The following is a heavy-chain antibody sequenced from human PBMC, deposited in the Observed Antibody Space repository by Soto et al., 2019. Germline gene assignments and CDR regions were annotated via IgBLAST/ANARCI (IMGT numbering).Heavy chain of an antibody. Sequence: ASVKVSCKASGGTFSSYAISWVRQAPGQGLEWMGGIIPIFGTANYAQKFQGRVTITADEPTSTAYMELSSLRSEDTAVYYCASGDFWSGYYDYYYYGMDVWGQGTTVTVSS. D-gene: IGHD3-3*01. J-gene: IGHJ6*02. CDR2: IIPIFGTA. V-gene: IGHV1-69*13. CDR3: ASGDFWSGYYDYYYYGMDV. CDR1: GGTFSSYA.